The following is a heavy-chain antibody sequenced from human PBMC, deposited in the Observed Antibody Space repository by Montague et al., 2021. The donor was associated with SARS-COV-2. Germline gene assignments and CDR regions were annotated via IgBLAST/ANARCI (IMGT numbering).Heavy chain of an antibody. V-gene: IGHV4-34*01. Sequence: ETLSLTCAVYGGSFSGYYWSWIRQPPGKGLEWIGEINHSGSTNYNPSLKSRVTISVDTSKNQFSLKLSSVTAADTAVYYCARGRRILLWFGELLPGGDYYGMDVWGQGTTVTVSS. CDR2: INHSGST. J-gene: IGHJ6*02. D-gene: IGHD3-10*01. CDR3: ARGRRILLWFGELLPGGDYYGMDV. CDR1: GGSFSGYY.